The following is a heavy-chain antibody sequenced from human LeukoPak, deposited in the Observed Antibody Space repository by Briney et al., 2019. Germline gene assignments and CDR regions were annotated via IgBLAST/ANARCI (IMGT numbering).Heavy chain of an antibody. Sequence: SETLSLTCTVSGGSISSSSYYWGWIRQPPGKGLEWIGSIYYSGSTYYNPSLKSRVTISVDTSKNQFSLKLSSVTAADTAVYYCARDLGGYSGYEAAFDYWGQGTLVTVSS. CDR1: GGSISSSSYY. J-gene: IGHJ4*02. CDR3: ARDLGGYSGYEAAFDY. CDR2: IYYSGST. V-gene: IGHV4-39*02. D-gene: IGHD5-12*01.